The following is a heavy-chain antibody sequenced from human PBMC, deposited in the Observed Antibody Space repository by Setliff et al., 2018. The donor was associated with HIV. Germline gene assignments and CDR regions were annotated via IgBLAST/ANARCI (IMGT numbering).Heavy chain of an antibody. V-gene: IGHV4-59*11. Sequence: SETLSLTCTVSGGSISSHYWSWIRQPPGKGLEWIGYIYYSGSTNYNPSLKSRVTISVDTSKNQFSLRLSSVTAADTAVYYCTIPASSLAPNWGRGTQVTVSS. CDR2: IYYSGST. J-gene: IGHJ4*02. CDR3: TIPASSLAPN. CDR1: GGSISSHY.